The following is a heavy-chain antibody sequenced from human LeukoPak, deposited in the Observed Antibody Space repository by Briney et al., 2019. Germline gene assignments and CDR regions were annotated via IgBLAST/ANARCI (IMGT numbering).Heavy chain of an antibody. CDR3: ATGTGYYRGAEYFQY. CDR2: VYTTGGT. CDR1: GASISSYY. D-gene: IGHD3-9*01. Sequence: PSETLSLTCSVSGASISSYYWSWIRQPAGKGLEYIGRVYTTGGTHYNLTLKSRLTMSADTSKNQFYLKLTSVTAADTAVYYCATGTGYYRGAEYFQYWGQGTLVTVSS. V-gene: IGHV4-4*07. J-gene: IGHJ1*01.